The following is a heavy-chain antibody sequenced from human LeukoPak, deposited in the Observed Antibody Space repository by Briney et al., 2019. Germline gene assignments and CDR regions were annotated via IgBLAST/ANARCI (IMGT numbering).Heavy chain of an antibody. CDR3: ARGSYYGILTGYYHY. J-gene: IGHJ4*02. CDR2: IIPIFGTA. D-gene: IGHD3-9*01. CDR1: GGTFSSYA. Sequence: SVKVSCKASGGTFSSYAISWVRQAPGQGLEWMGGIIPIFGTANYAQKFQGRVTITADESTSTAYMELSSLRSEDTAVYYCARGSYYGILTGYYHYWGQGTLVTVSS. V-gene: IGHV1-69*13.